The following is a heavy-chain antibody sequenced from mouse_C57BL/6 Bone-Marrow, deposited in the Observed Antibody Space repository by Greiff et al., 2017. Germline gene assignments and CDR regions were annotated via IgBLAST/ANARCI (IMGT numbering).Heavy chain of an antibody. CDR3: TRCGSSFDY. CDR1: GYTFTDYE. V-gene: IGHV1-15*01. Sequence: QVQLQQSGAELVRPGASVTLSCKASGYTFTDYEMHWVKQTPVHGLEWIGAIDPETGGTAYNQKFKGKDILTADKSSSTAYMELRSLTSEDSAVYYCTRCGSSFDYWGQGTTLTVSS. D-gene: IGHD1-1*01. J-gene: IGHJ2*01. CDR2: IDPETGGT.